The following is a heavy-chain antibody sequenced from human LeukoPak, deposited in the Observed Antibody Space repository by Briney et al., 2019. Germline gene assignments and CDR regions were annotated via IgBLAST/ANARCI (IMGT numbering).Heavy chain of an antibody. CDR3: ARVYYCGGDCYSEPDAFDI. Sequence: ASVKVSCKASGYTFTSYYMHWVRQAPGQGLEWMGWINPNSGGTNYAQKFQGRVTMTRDTSISTAYMELSRLRSDDTAVYYCARVYYCGGDCYSEPDAFDIWGQGTMVTVSS. CDR1: GYTFTSYY. J-gene: IGHJ3*02. V-gene: IGHV1-2*02. CDR2: INPNSGGT. D-gene: IGHD2-21*02.